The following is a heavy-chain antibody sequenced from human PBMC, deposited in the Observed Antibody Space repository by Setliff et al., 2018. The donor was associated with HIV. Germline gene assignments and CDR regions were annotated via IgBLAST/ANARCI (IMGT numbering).Heavy chain of an antibody. Sequence: SETLSLTCTVSGGSISSYYWSWIRQPPGKGLEWIGYIYYSGSTNYNPSLRSRVTISVDTSKNLFSLRLSSVTAADTAVYYCARHRYYDILFDPWGQGTLVTVSS. CDR3: ARHRYYDILFDP. J-gene: IGHJ5*02. V-gene: IGHV4-59*08. D-gene: IGHD3-9*01. CDR1: GGSISSYY. CDR2: IYYSGST.